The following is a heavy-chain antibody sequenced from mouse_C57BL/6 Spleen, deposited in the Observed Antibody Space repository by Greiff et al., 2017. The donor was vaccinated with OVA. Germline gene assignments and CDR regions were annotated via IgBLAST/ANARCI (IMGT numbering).Heavy chain of an antibody. V-gene: IGHV1-81*01. Sequence: VQRVESGAELARPGASVKLSCKASGYTFTSYGISWVKQRTGQGLEWIGEIYPRSGNTYYNEKFKGKATLTADKSSSTAYMELRSLTSEDSAVYFCARRDGNYWYFDVWGTGTTVTVSS. D-gene: IGHD2-1*01. CDR1: GYTFTSYG. CDR3: ARRDGNYWYFDV. CDR2: IYPRSGNT. J-gene: IGHJ1*03.